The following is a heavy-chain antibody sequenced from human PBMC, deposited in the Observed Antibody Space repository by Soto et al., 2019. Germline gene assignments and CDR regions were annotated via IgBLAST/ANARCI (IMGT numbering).Heavy chain of an antibody. D-gene: IGHD2-2*01. Sequence: PGGSLRLSCVGSGFTFSCNWMTWVRQAPGKGLEWVANIRQDGSEINYVDSVKGRFTISRDNTKNSLYLQMNSLRAEDTAIYYCAREVVVSRGASYFGYWGPGTLVTVSS. V-gene: IGHV3-7*04. CDR1: GFTFSCNW. J-gene: IGHJ4*02. CDR2: IRQDGSEI. CDR3: AREVVVSRGASYFGY.